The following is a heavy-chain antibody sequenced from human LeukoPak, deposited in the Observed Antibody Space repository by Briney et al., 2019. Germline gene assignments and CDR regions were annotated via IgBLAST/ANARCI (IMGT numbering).Heavy chain of an antibody. CDR1: GGSISSYY. CDR3: ARGNIAVAGTDY. V-gene: IGHV4-34*01. CDR2: INHSGST. J-gene: IGHJ4*02. Sequence: SETLSLTCTVSGGSISSYYWSWIRQPPGKGLEWIGEINHSGSTNYNPSLKSRVTISVDTSKNQFSLKLSSVTAADTAVYYCARGNIAVAGTDYWGQGTLVTVSS. D-gene: IGHD6-19*01.